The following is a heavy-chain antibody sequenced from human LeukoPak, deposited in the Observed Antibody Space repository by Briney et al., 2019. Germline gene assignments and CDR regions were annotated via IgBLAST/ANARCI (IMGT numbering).Heavy chain of an antibody. CDR1: GFSFSSQA. CDR3: AKDARCSSGWYFFDH. Sequence: RTGGSLRLSCAASGFSFSSQAMGWVRQAPGKGLEWVSVISDSGDSTYYADSVKGRFTISRDNSKNTLYLQMNSLRAEDTAVYYCAKDARCSSGWYFFDHWGQGTLVTVSS. D-gene: IGHD6-19*01. V-gene: IGHV3-23*01. CDR2: ISDSGDST. J-gene: IGHJ4*02.